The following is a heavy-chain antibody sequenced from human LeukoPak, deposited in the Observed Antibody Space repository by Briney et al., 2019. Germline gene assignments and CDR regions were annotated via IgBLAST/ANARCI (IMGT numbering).Heavy chain of an antibody. J-gene: IGHJ4*02. CDR3: ARLGWNDEEYYFGY. CDR2: IYSGGST. Sequence: GGSLRLSCAASGFTVSSNYMSWVRQAPGKGLEWVSVIYSGGSTYYADSVKGRFTISRDNSKNTLYLQMNSLRAEDTAVYYCARLGWNDEEYYFGYWGQGTLVTVSS. V-gene: IGHV3-66*01. CDR1: GFTVSSNY. D-gene: IGHD1-1*01.